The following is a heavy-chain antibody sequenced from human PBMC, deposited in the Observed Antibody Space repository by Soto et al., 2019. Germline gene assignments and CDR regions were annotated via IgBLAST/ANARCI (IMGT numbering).Heavy chain of an antibody. Sequence: ASVKVSCKASGYTFTSYYMHWVRQAPGQGLEWMGIINPSGGSTSYAQKFQGRVTMTRDTSTSTVYMELSSLRSEDTAVYYCARGEYYDILTGYPHDYGMDVWGQGTTVTVSS. CDR3: ARGEYYDILTGYPHDYGMDV. D-gene: IGHD3-9*01. CDR2: INPSGGST. V-gene: IGHV1-46*01. CDR1: GYTFTSYY. J-gene: IGHJ6*02.